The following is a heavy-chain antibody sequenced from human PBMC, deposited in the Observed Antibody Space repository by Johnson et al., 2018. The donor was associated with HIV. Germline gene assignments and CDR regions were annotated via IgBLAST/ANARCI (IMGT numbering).Heavy chain of an antibody. CDR3: AKDGPVLRYFDWSDAFDI. J-gene: IGHJ3*02. D-gene: IGHD3-9*01. CDR1: GFTFSSYA. Sequence: QVQLVESGGGVVQPGRSLRLSCAASGFTFSSYAMHWVRQAPGKGLEWVAVISYDGSNKYYADSVKGRFPISRDNSKNTLYLQMNSLRAEDTAVYYCAKDGPVLRYFDWSDAFDIWGQGTMVTVSS. V-gene: IGHV3-30*04. CDR2: ISYDGSNK.